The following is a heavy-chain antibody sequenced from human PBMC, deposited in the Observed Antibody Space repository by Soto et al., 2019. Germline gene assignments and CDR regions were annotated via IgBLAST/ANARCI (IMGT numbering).Heavy chain of an antibody. J-gene: IGHJ4*02. Sequence: GGSLRLSCAASGFTFSSYGMHWVRQAPGKGLEWVAVIWYDGSNKYYADSVKGRFTISRDNSKNTLYLQMNSLRAEDTAVYYCARDTPAPPDGQFDYWGQGTLVTVSS. V-gene: IGHV3-33*01. CDR2: IWYDGSNK. CDR1: GFTFSSYG. D-gene: IGHD2-2*01. CDR3: ARDTPAPPDGQFDY.